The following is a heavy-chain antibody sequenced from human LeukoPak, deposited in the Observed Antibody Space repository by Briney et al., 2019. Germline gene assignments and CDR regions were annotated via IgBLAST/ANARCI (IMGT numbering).Heavy chain of an antibody. D-gene: IGHD2-21*02. J-gene: IGHJ4*02. CDR3: ARGKQVTY. Sequence: PGGSLRLSCAASGFTFSSYAMHWVRQAPGKGLEYVSAISSNGGSTYYANSVKGRFTISRDNSKNTLYLQMGSLRAEDMAVYYCARGKQVTYWGQGTLVTVSS. V-gene: IGHV3-64*01. CDR2: ISSNGGST. CDR1: GFTFSSYA.